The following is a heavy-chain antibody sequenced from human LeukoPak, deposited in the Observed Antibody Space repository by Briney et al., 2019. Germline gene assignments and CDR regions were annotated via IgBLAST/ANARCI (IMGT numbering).Heavy chain of an antibody. V-gene: IGHV3-48*02. Sequence: GGSLRLSCATSGFSFTDNPMNWVRQAPGQGLEWIANMRTTGEGAKYAYYADSVKGRVTIPRDDGKNTLYLHMNSLRDDDTAVYYCASDQRDAFDYGGQGILVTVSS. D-gene: IGHD5-24*01. J-gene: IGHJ4*02. CDR1: GFSFTDNP. CDR2: MRTTGEGAKYA. CDR3: ASDQRDAFDY.